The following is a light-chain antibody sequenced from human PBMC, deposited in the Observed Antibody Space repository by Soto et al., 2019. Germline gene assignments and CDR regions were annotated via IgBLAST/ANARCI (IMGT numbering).Light chain of an antibody. J-gene: IGKJ4*01. CDR2: GAS. CDR3: QPHNNWPVVT. CDR1: RSISRN. Sequence: EMVMTQSPATLSGSPGERVTLSCRASRSISRNLAWYQQKPGQAPRLLIDGASTRATGIPDRFSGSGSGTEFTLTINSLQSEDFAVYYCQPHNNWPVVTFGGGTRVEIK. V-gene: IGKV3-15*01.